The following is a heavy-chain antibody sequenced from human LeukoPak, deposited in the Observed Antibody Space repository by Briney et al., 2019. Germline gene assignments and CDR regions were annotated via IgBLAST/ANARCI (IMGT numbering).Heavy chain of an antibody. CDR2: INPNSGGT. V-gene: IGHV1-2*02. D-gene: IGHD3-22*01. CDR3: ARDRPYYYDSSGYYYYGMDV. CDR1: GYTFTGYY. J-gene: IGHJ6*02. Sequence: ASVKVSCKASGYTFTGYYMHWVRQAPGQGLEWMGWINPNSGGTNYAQKFQGRVTMTRDTSISTAYMGLSRLRSDDTAVYYCARDRPYYYDSSGYYYYGMDVWGQGTTVTVSS.